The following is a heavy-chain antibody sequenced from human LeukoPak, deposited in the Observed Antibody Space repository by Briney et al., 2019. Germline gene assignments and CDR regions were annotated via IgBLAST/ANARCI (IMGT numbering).Heavy chain of an antibody. V-gene: IGHV1-69*01. Sequence: SVKVSCKASGGTFSSYAISWVRQAPGRGLEWMGGIIPIFGTANYAQKFQGRVTITADESTSTAYMELSSLRSEDTAVYYCASYDYVWGSYRRLYYFDYWGQGTLVTVSS. J-gene: IGHJ4*02. CDR3: ASYDYVWGSYRRLYYFDY. CDR2: IIPIFGTA. CDR1: GGTFSSYA. D-gene: IGHD3-16*02.